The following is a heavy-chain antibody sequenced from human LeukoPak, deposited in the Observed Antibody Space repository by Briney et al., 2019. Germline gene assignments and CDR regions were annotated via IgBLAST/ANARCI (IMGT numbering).Heavy chain of an antibody. D-gene: IGHD2-21*02. Sequence: ASMKVSCKASGYTFTSYDINWVRQATGQGLEWMGWMNPNSGNTGYAQKFQGRVTMTRNTSISTAYMELSSLRSEDTAVYYCARGRNPDCGGDCGFDYWGQGTLVTVSS. J-gene: IGHJ4*02. CDR1: GYTFTSYD. V-gene: IGHV1-8*01. CDR2: MNPNSGNT. CDR3: ARGRNPDCGGDCGFDY.